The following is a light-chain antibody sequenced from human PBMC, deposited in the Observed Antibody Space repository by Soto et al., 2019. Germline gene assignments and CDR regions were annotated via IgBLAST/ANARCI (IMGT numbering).Light chain of an antibody. CDR3: SSYTSDNTLVV. J-gene: IGLJ2*01. Sequence: QSALTQPASVSGSPGQSITISCTGTSNDVGPFNFVSWYQQHPGKAPKLMIYDVSSRPSGVSGRFSGSKSGNTASLTISGLQGEDEADYYCSSYTSDNTLVVFGGGTKLTVL. CDR2: DVS. V-gene: IGLV2-14*03. CDR1: SNDVGPFNF.